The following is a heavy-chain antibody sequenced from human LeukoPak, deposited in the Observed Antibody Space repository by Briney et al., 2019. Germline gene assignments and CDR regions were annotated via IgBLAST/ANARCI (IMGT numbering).Heavy chain of an antibody. D-gene: IGHD5-12*01. V-gene: IGHV1-69*01. J-gene: IGHJ3*02. CDR1: GGTFSSYA. CDR3: APVGTDNAFDI. Sequence: ASVNVSCKASGGTFSSYAISWVRQAPGQGLEWMGGIIPIFGTANYAQKFQGRVTITADESTSTAYMELSSLRSEDTAVYYCAPVGTDNAFDIWGQGTMVTVSS. CDR2: IIPIFGTA.